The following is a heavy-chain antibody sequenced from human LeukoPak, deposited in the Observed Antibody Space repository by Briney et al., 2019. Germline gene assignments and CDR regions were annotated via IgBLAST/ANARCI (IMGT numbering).Heavy chain of an antibody. CDR2: IFYSGST. CDR3: ARRYCGGGSCPFDY. Sequence: SETLSLTCTVSGGSITSSSYYWGWIRQPPGKGLEWIGTIFYSGSTYYGPSLKSRVTMSVATSKNQFSLKVTSMTAADTAVYCCARRYCGGGSCPFDYWGQGILVTVSS. CDR1: GGSITSSSYY. D-gene: IGHD2-15*01. J-gene: IGHJ4*02. V-gene: IGHV4-39*01.